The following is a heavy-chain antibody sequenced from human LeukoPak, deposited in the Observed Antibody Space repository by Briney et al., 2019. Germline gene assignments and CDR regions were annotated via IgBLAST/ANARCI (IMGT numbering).Heavy chain of an antibody. CDR2: IGGSGSST. D-gene: IGHD3-3*01. J-gene: IGHJ4*02. V-gene: IGHV3-23*01. Sequence: GGSLRLSCAASGFTFSSYAMSWVRQAPGKGLEWVSAIGGSGSSTYYADSVKGRFTIPRDNSKNTLYLQMNSLRAEDTAVYYCAKEYYDFWSGYYYFDYWGQGTLVTVSS. CDR1: GFTFSSYA. CDR3: AKEYYDFWSGYYYFDY.